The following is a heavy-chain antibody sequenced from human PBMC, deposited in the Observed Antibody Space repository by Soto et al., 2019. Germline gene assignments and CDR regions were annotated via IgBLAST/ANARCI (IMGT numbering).Heavy chain of an antibody. CDR2: FDPEDGET. CDR3: ATESYYDSSGYSLFDY. Sequence: ASVKVSCKVSGYTLTELSMHWVRQAPGKGLEWMGGFDPEDGETIYAQKFQGRVTMTEDTSTDTAYMELSSLRSEDTVVYYCATESYYDSSGYSLFDYWGQGTLVTVSS. V-gene: IGHV1-24*01. J-gene: IGHJ4*02. D-gene: IGHD3-22*01. CDR1: GYTLTELS.